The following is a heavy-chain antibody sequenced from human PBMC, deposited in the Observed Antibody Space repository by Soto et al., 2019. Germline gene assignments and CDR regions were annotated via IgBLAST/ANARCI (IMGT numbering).Heavy chain of an antibody. CDR1: GFTFSSYV. V-gene: IGHV3-23*01. J-gene: IGHJ4*02. CDR3: AKEGALGLYYFDY. CDR2: ISAGGSST. Sequence: SGFTFSSYVMSWVRQAPGKGLEWVSTISAGGSSTYYADSVKGRFTISRDNSKNTLYLQMNSLRPEDTAVYYCAKEGALGLYYFDYWGQGTLVTVSS. D-gene: IGHD3-10*01.